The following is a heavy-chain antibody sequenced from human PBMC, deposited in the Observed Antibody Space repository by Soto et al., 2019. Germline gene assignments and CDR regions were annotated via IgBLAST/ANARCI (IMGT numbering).Heavy chain of an antibody. Sequence: EVQLVESGGGLVQPGGSLRLSCAASGFTFSSYWMSWVRQAPGKGLEWVANIKQDGSAKYYVDSVKGRFTISRDNAKNSLYLQMNSLRAEDTAVYYCARQWIQLWLPGEGGFDPWGQGTLVTVSS. D-gene: IGHD5-18*01. J-gene: IGHJ5*02. CDR1: GFTFSSYW. CDR2: IKQDGSAK. V-gene: IGHV3-7*05. CDR3: ARQWIQLWLPGEGGFDP.